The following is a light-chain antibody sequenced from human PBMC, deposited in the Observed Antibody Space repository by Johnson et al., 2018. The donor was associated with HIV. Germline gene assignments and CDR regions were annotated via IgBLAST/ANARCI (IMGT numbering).Light chain of an antibody. V-gene: IGLV1-51*01. CDR2: DNN. Sequence: QSVLTQPPSVSAAPGQKVTISCSGSSSNIGNNYVSWYQQLPGTAPKLLIYDNNKRPSGIPDRFSGSKSGTSATLGITGLQTGDEADYYGGTWDSSLRARFVFGTGTKVTV. CDR3: GTWDSSLRARFV. J-gene: IGLJ1*01. CDR1: SSNIGNNY.